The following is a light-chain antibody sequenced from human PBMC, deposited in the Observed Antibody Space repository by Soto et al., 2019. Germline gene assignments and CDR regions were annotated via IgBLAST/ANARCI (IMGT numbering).Light chain of an antibody. J-gene: IGKJ2*01. V-gene: IGKV1-27*01. CDR2: AAS. CDR3: QKYYSAPYP. CDR1: QGINNF. Sequence: DIQMTQSPSSLSASVGDRVTITCRSRQGINNFLACYQQKPGKVPKLLISAASTLQSGVPSRFSGSGSGTDFTLTISSLQPEDVATYYCQKYYSAPYPFGQGTKLEIK.